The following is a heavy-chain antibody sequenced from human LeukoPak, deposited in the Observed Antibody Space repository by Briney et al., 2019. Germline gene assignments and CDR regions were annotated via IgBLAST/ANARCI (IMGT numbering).Heavy chain of an antibody. V-gene: IGHV3-23*01. D-gene: IGHD2-21*01. CDR3: AKAPVTTCRGAYCYPFDY. Sequence: GGSLRLSCAASGFTLSSYAMSWVRQAPGKGLEWVSAISDSGNTYHADSVKGRFTVSRDSSKNTLFLQMNRLRPEDAAVYYCAKAPVTTCRGAYCYPFDYWGQGTLVTVSS. J-gene: IGHJ4*02. CDR2: ISDSGNT. CDR1: GFTLSSYA.